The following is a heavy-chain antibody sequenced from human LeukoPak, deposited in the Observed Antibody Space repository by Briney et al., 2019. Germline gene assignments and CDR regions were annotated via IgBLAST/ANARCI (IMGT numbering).Heavy chain of an antibody. CDR1: GFTFDDHA. CDR2: ISWDGGST. CDR3: AKGSHWNYGGYYLDY. V-gene: IGHV3-43D*03. Sequence: HTGGSLRLSCAASGFTFDDHAMYWVRQTPGKGLEWVSLISWDGGSTYYADSVKGRFTISRDNSKNSLYLQMNSLRVEDTALYYCAKGSHWNYGGYYLDYWGQGTLVTVSS. D-gene: IGHD1-7*01. J-gene: IGHJ4*02.